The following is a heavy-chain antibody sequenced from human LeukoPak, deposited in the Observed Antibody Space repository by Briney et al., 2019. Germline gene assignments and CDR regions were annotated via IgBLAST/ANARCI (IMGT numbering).Heavy chain of an antibody. Sequence: ASVKVSCKASGYTFTGYYMHWVRQAPGQGLEWMGWINPNSGGTNYAQKFQGRVTMTRDTSISTAYMELSRLRSDDTAVYYCARQDLEWFIWFDPWGQATLVTVSS. V-gene: IGHV1-2*02. CDR1: GYTFTGYY. J-gene: IGHJ5*02. D-gene: IGHD3-3*01. CDR2: INPNSGGT. CDR3: ARQDLEWFIWFDP.